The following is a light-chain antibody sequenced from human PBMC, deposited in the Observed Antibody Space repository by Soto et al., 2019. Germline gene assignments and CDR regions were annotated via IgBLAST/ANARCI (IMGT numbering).Light chain of an antibody. CDR3: MQALQIPPT. CDR2: LGS. J-gene: IGKJ5*01. Sequence: IVMTQFPLSLPVTPGEPASISCTYSQSLLHSTGSNDLDWYLQKQGQSPQLLVSLGSDRAPGVPDRFSGSGSGTGFTLKISKVEAEDVWVYSFMQALQIPPTLGQVTRL. CDR1: QSLLHSTGSND. V-gene: IGKV2-28*01.